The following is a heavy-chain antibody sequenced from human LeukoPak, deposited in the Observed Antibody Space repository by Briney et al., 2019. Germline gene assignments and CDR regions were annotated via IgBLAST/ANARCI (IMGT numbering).Heavy chain of an antibody. D-gene: IGHD3-10*01. CDR2: INPSGGST. CDR1: GYTFTSYY. CDR3: ARDVRRYGSGSYCFDY. V-gene: IGHV1-46*01. J-gene: IGHJ4*02. Sequence: ASVKVSCKASGYTFTSYYMHWVRQAPGQGLEWMGIINPSGGSTSYAQKFQGRVTMTRDTSTSTVYMELSSLRSEDTAVYYCARDVRRYGSGSYCFDYWGQGTLVTVSS.